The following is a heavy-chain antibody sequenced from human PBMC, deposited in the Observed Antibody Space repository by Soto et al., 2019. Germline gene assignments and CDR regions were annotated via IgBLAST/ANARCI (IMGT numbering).Heavy chain of an antibody. D-gene: IGHD3-10*01. CDR3: ARAHYGSGSYYNDY. CDR2: IYHSGST. J-gene: IGHJ4*02. V-gene: IGHV4-4*02. CDR1: GGSISSSNW. Sequence: PSETLSLTCAVSGGSISSSNWWSWVRQPPGKGLEWIGEIYHSGSTNYNPSLKSRVTISVDKSKNQFSLKLSSVTAADTAVYYCARAHYGSGSYYNDYWGQGTLVTVSS.